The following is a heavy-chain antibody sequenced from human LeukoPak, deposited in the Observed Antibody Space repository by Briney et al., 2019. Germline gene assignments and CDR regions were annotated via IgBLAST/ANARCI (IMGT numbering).Heavy chain of an antibody. V-gene: IGHV3-30*02. CDR2: IRYDGSNK. J-gene: IGHJ4*02. CDR3: AVGGSSIAARRGDY. D-gene: IGHD6-6*01. CDR1: GFTFSSYG. Sequence: GGSLRLSCAASGFTFSSYGMHWVRQAPGKGLEWVAFIRYDGSNKYYADSVKGRFTISRDNSKNTLYLQMNSLRAEGTAVYYCAVGGSSIAARRGDYWGQGTLVTVSS.